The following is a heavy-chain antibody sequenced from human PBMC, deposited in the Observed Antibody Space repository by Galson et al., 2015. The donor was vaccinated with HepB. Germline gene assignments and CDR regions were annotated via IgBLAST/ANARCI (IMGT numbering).Heavy chain of an antibody. CDR3: TRSLAIFGVVMYYSYGRDV. V-gene: IGHV3-7*03. Sequence: SLRLSCAASGFTFSNFCMTWVRQAPGKGLEWVATTKKDGKSKFYVDSVKGRFTISRDNSKNSLYLQMNSLRADDTAVYYCTRSLAIFGVVMYYSYGRDVWGQVTTVTVSS. CDR2: TKKDGKSK. J-gene: IGHJ6*02. CDR1: GFTFSNFC. D-gene: IGHD3-3*01.